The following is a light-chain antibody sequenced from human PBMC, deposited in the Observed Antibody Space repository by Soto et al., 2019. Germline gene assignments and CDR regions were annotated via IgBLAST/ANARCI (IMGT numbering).Light chain of an antibody. J-gene: IGKJ4*01. CDR2: DAD. V-gene: IGKV1-5*01. Sequence: DIQMTQSPSILSASVRDRVTITSLSSQRIRSWLAWYQQKPGKAPKLLIYDADSLESGVPSRFSGRRSGTEFTLTIAGLQPEDFATYYCQQYESYSPLTFGGGTKVDI. CDR1: QRIRSW. CDR3: QQYESYSPLT.